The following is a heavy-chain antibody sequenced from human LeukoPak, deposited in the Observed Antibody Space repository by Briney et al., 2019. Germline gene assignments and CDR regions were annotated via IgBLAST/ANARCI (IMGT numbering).Heavy chain of an antibody. CDR2: IYYSGST. D-gene: IGHD6-19*01. V-gene: IGHV4-59*01. Sequence: SETLSLTCTVSGGSISSCYWSWIRQPPGKGLEWIGYIYYSGSTNYNPSLKSRVTISVDTSKNQFSLKLSSVTAADTAVYYCARELGTTAYSSGWFDYWGQGTLVTVSS. J-gene: IGHJ5*01. CDR3: ARELGTTAYSSGWFDY. CDR1: GGSISSCY.